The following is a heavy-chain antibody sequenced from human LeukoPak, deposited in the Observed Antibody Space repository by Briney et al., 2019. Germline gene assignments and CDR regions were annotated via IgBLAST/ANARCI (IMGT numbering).Heavy chain of an antibody. CDR2: IRTDETSKSSKSDKSKT. CDR1: GFTLSSYW. J-gene: IGHJ6*02. CDR3: ARLPVPLRYYGMDV. D-gene: IGHD3-10*02. V-gene: IGHV3-33*08. Sequence: GGSLRLSCAVSGFTLSSYWMHWVRQAPGKGLEWVAFIRTDETSKSSKSDKSKTYYADSVKGRFTVSRDNSKNTLYLQMNSLRAEDTAVYYCARLPVPLRYYGMDVWGQGTTVTVSS.